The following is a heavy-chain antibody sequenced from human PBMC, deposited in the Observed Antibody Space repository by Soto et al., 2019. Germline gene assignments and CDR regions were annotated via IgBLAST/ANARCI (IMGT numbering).Heavy chain of an antibody. J-gene: IGHJ6*03. Sequence: SETLSLTCAVYGGSFSGYYWSWIRQPPGKGLEWIGEINHSGSTNYNPSLKSRVTISVDTSKNQFSLNLSSVTAADTAVYYCARVPTPMVRGVTYYYYYYMDVWGKGTTVTVSS. D-gene: IGHD3-10*01. CDR3: ARVPTPMVRGVTYYYYYYMDV. V-gene: IGHV4-34*01. CDR1: GGSFSGYY. CDR2: INHSGST.